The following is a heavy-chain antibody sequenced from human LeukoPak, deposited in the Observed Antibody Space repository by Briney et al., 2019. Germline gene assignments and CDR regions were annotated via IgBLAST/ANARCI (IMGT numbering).Heavy chain of an antibody. D-gene: IGHD6-13*01. CDR2: IWYDGTNK. J-gene: IGHJ4*02. V-gene: IGHV3-33*08. CDR1: GFTFSSYG. Sequence: GRSLRLSCAASGFTFSSYGMHWVRQAPGKGLEWVAVIWYDGTNKYYSDSVKGRFTISRDNSKNTLYLQMNSLRAEDTAVYYCARGRDSSSWYVEGGSGSFDYWGQGTLVTVSS. CDR3: ARGRDSSSWYVEGGSGSFDY.